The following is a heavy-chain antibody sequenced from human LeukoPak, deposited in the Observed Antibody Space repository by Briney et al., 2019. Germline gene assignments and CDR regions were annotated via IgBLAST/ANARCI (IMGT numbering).Heavy chain of an antibody. D-gene: IGHD6-13*01. CDR1: GLTFSSYS. J-gene: IGHJ4*02. CDR2: ISSSSSYI. CDR3: ARDRRDRIAAAGIFDY. Sequence: GGSLRLSCAASGLTFSSYSMNWVRQAPGKGLEWVSSISSSSSYIYYADSVKGRFTISRDNAKNSLYLQMNSLRAEDTAVYYCARDRRDRIAAAGIFDYWGQGTLVTVSS. V-gene: IGHV3-21*01.